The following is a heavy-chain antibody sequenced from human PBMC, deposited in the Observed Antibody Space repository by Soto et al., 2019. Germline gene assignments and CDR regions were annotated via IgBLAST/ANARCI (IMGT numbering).Heavy chain of an antibody. CDR3: ARHDSGYDVVFDY. CDR2: IYYSGST. D-gene: IGHD5-12*01. Sequence: SETLSLTCTVSGGSISSYYWSWIRQPPGKGLEWIGYIYYSGSTNYNPSLKSRVTISVDTSKNQFSLKLSSVTAADTAVYYCARHDSGYDVVFDYWGQGTLVTVSS. V-gene: IGHV4-59*08. CDR1: GGSISSYY. J-gene: IGHJ4*02.